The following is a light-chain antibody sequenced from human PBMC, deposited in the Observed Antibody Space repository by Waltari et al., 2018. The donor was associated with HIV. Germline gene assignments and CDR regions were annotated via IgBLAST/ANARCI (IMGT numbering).Light chain of an antibody. CDR1: SSDVGGYNF. CDR3: SSYTSSSTEV. V-gene: IGLV2-14*01. CDR2: DVS. J-gene: IGLJ1*01. Sequence: QSALTQPASVSGSPGQSIPISCTGTSSDVGGYNFFSWYQQHPGKAPKLMIYDVSNRPSGVSNRFSGSKSGNTASLTISGLQAEDEADYYCSSYTSSSTEVFGTGTKVTVL.